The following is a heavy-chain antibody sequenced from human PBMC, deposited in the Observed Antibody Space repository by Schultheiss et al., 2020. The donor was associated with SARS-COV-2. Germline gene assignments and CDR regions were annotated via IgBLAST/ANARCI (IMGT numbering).Heavy chain of an antibody. Sequence: GGSLRLSCAASGFTFSSYWMSWVRQAPGKGLEWVANIKQDGSEKYYVDSVKGRFTISRDNAKNTLYLQMNSLRAEDTAVYYCAKDRFGTVTTFPDYWGQGTLVTVSS. CDR2: IKQDGSEK. CDR1: GFTFSSYW. CDR3: AKDRFGTVTTFPDY. J-gene: IGHJ4*02. V-gene: IGHV3-7*03. D-gene: IGHD4-17*01.